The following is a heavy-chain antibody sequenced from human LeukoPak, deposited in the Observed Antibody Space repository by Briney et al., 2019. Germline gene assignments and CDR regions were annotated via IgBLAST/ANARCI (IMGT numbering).Heavy chain of an antibody. CDR2: INHSGST. CDR3: ARGRGYYDSSGSKDAFDI. Sequence: TSETLSLTCAVYGGSFSGYYWSWIRQPPGKGLEWIGEINHSGSTNYNPSLKSRVTISVDTSKNQFSLKLSSVTAADTAVYYCARGRGYYDSSGSKDAFDIWGQGTMVTVSS. D-gene: IGHD3-22*01. J-gene: IGHJ3*02. CDR1: GGSFSGYY. V-gene: IGHV4-34*01.